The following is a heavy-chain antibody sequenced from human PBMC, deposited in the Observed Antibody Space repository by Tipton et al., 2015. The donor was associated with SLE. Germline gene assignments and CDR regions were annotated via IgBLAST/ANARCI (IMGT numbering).Heavy chain of an antibody. J-gene: IGHJ4*02. V-gene: IGHV4-34*01. CDR1: GGSFSGYY. CDR2: INHSGGT. D-gene: IGHD1-26*01. Sequence: TLSLTCAVCGGSFSGYYCSWIRQPPGKGLEWIGEINHSGGTNYNPSLKSRVTISVDTSKNQFSLKLSSVTAADTAVYYCAIRIVGATSFDYWGQGTLVTVSS. CDR3: AIRIVGATSFDY.